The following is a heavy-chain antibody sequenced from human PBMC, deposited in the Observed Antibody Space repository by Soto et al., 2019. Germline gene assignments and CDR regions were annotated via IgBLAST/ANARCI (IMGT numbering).Heavy chain of an antibody. CDR3: AIPISDMDV. J-gene: IGHJ6*02. D-gene: IGHD3-3*02. V-gene: IGHV3-30*03. CDR2: ISYDGSNK. CDR1: GFTFSSYG. Sequence: PGGSLRLSCAASGFTFSSYGMHWVRQAPGKGLEWVAVISYDGSNKYYADSVKGRFTISRDNSKNTLYLQMNSLRAEDTAVYYCAIPISDMDVWGQGTTVTVSS.